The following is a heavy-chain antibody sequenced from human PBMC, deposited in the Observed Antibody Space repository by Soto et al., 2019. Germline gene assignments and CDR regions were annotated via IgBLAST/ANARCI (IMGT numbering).Heavy chain of an antibody. V-gene: IGHV1-46*01. CDR1: GGTFSSYA. J-gene: IGHJ4*02. D-gene: IGHD3-22*01. Sequence: ASVKVSCKASGGTFSSYAISWVRQAPGQGLEWMGIINPSGGSTSYAQKFQGRVTMTRDTSTSTVYMELSSLRSEDTAVYYCARDVHDSSGFAFDYWGQGTLVTVSS. CDR2: INPSGGST. CDR3: ARDVHDSSGFAFDY.